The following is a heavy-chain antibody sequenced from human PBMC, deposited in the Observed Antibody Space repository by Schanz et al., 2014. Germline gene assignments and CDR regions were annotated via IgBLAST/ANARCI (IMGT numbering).Heavy chain of an antibody. J-gene: IGHJ4*02. D-gene: IGHD6-13*01. CDR1: TSLFSRSV. CDR3: ARDSGSSSWYPSDY. V-gene: IGHV3-33*08. Sequence: VQLVESGGGVVQPGRSLTLSCAVSTSLFSRSVIHWVRQAPGKGLEWVAVMWNDGIKTHYADSGKGRFTISRDNAKNSLYLQMNSLRAEDTALYYCARDSGSSSWYPSDYWGQGTLVTVSS. CDR2: MWNDGIKT.